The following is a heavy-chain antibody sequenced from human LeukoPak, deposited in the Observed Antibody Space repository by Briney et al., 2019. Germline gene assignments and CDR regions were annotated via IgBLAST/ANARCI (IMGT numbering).Heavy chain of an antibody. D-gene: IGHD6-19*01. CDR1: GYTLTELS. V-gene: IGHV1-24*01. CDR3: ATFPVNRWLATRGAFDI. J-gene: IGHJ3*02. CDR2: FDPEDGET. Sequence: ASVKVSCKVSGYTLTELSMHWVRQAPGKGLEWMGGFDPEDGETIYAQKFQGRVTMTEDTSTDTAYMELSSLGSEDTAVYYCATFPVNRWLATRGAFDIWGQGTMVTVSS.